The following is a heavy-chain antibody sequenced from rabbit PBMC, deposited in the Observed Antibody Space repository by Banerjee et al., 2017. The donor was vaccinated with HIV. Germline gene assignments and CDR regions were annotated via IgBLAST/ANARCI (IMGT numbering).Heavy chain of an antibody. J-gene: IGHJ4*01. V-gene: IGHV1S45*01. Sequence: QEQLKETGGGLVQPGGSLTLSCKASGFDFSSYWMTWVRQAPGKGLEWIGAIYAGSSGNTYYASWAKGRFTISKTSSTTVTLQMTSLTAADTATYFCARDLAGAIGWNFNLWGPGTLVTVS. D-gene: IGHD4-1*01. CDR2: IYAGSSGNT. CDR1: GFDFSSYW. CDR3: ARDLAGAIGWNFNL.